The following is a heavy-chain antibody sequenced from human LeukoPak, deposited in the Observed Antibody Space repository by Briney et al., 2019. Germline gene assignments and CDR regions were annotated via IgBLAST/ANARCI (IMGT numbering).Heavy chain of an antibody. CDR1: GYSFPSYW. V-gene: IGHV5-51*01. J-gene: IGHJ4*02. D-gene: IGHD1-26*01. Sequence: GESLKISCKGSGYSFPSYWIGWVRQMPGKGLEWMGIIYPGDSDTTYRPSFQGQVTISADRSISTAYLQWSSLKASDSAMYYCARHVPHGSFFYLDLWGQGTLVTVSS. CDR2: IYPGDSDT. CDR3: ARHVPHGSFFYLDL.